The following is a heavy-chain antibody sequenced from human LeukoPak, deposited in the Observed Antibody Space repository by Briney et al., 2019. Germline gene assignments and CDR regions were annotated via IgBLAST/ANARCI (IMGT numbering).Heavy chain of an antibody. CDR1: GGSFSGYY. CDR2: INHSGST. J-gene: IGHJ2*01. V-gene: IGHV4-34*01. Sequence: PSETLSLTCAVYGGSFSGYYWSWIRQPPGKGLEWIGEINHSGSTNYNPSLKSRVTISVDTSKNQFSLKLSSVTAADTAVYYCARGVPVLRYFDWLGTYWYFDLWGRGTLVTVSS. CDR3: ARGVPVLRYFDWLGTYWYFDL. D-gene: IGHD3-9*01.